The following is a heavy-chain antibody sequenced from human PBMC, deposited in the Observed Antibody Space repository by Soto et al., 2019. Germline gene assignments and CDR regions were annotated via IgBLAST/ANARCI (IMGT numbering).Heavy chain of an antibody. D-gene: IGHD3-3*01. CDR1: GGTFSSYA. Sequence: SVKVSCKASGGTFSSYAISWVRQAPGQGLEWMGGIISIFGTANYAQKFQGRVTITADESTSTAYMELTSLRSEDTAVYYGARDSGTYYDFWSGYYTDYDYYYGMDVWGQGTTVTVSS. CDR3: ARDSGTYYDFWSGYYTDYDYYYGMDV. CDR2: IISIFGTA. J-gene: IGHJ6*02. V-gene: IGHV1-69*13.